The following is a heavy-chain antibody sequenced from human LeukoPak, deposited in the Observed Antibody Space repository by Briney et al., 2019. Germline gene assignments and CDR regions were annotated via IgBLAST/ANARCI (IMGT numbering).Heavy chain of an antibody. CDR3: TRDSQGSGIYSVDY. D-gene: IGHD3-10*01. J-gene: IGHJ4*02. CDR1: GFTFRNYW. CDR2: IKRDGSKI. Sequence: PGGSLRLSCAASGFTFRNYWMSWVRQAPGKGLEWVANIKRDGSKIYYVDSVKGRFTISRDNDKNSLHLQMNSLRAEDTAVYYCTRDSQGSGIYSVDYWGQGTLVTVSS. V-gene: IGHV3-7*05.